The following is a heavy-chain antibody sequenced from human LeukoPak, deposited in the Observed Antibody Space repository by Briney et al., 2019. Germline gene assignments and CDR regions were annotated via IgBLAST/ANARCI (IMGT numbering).Heavy chain of an antibody. CDR3: AGRSSSVSYFDY. CDR1: GGSISSYY. J-gene: IGHJ4*02. D-gene: IGHD6-19*01. CDR2: IYYSGST. Sequence: SETLSLTCTVSGGSISSYYWSWIRQPPGKGLEWIGYIYYSGSTNYNPSLKSRVTISVDTSKNQFSLKLSSVTAADTAVYYCAGRSSSVSYFDYWGQGTLVTVSS. V-gene: IGHV4-59*08.